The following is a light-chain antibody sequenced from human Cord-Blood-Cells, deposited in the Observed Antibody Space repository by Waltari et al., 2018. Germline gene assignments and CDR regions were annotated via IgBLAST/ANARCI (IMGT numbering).Light chain of an antibody. CDR3: QSYDSSLSGSVV. CDR1: SSNIGAGYD. V-gene: IGLV1-40*01. J-gene: IGLJ2*01. Sequence: QSVLTQPPSVSGVPGQRVTISCTGSSSNIGAGYDVHWSQQLPGTAPKLLIYGNSNRPSGVPDRFSGSKSGTSASLAITGLQAEDEADYYCQSYDSSLSGSVVFGGGTKLTVL. CDR2: GNS.